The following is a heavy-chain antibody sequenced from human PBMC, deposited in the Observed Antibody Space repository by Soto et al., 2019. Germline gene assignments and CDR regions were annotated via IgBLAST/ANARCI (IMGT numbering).Heavy chain of an antibody. CDR1: GFTVSSNY. J-gene: IGHJ3*01. Sequence: EVQLVESGGGLVQPGGSLRLSCAASGFTVSSNYMSWVRQAPGKGLEWVSVIYSGGSTYYADSVKGRFAISRDNSKNTVYLQMNSLRAEDTAVYYCARDRSTIYAFDLWGQGTMVTVSS. D-gene: IGHD3-3*01. V-gene: IGHV3-66*01. CDR2: IYSGGST. CDR3: ARDRSTIYAFDL.